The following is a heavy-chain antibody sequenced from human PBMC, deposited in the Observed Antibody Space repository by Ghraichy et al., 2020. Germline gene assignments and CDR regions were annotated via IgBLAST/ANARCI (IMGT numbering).Heavy chain of an antibody. J-gene: IGHJ4*02. Sequence: ETLSLTCAASGFTVSNNYMTWVRQAPGKGLEWVSLIYSGGSTNYADSVKGRFTISRDNSKNTVYLQMNSLRAEDTAVYYCARGGGVNAGYWGQGTLVTVS. CDR3: ARGGGVNAGY. V-gene: IGHV3-66*01. CDR1: GFTVSNNY. D-gene: IGHD2-8*01. CDR2: IYSGGST.